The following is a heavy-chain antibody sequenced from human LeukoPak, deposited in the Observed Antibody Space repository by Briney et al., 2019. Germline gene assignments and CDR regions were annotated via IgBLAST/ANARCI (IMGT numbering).Heavy chain of an antibody. Sequence: WASVKVSRKASGYTFTNYGITWVRQAPGQGLEWMGWINTYNGNTNYAQNFQGRVTMTTDTSTSTASMELRSLRSDDAAVYYCARWYFYDSGGYSNWFDTWGQGTLVTVS. V-gene: IGHV1-18*01. D-gene: IGHD3-22*01. CDR1: GYTFTNYG. J-gene: IGHJ5*02. CDR3: ARWYFYDSGGYSNWFDT. CDR2: INTYNGNT.